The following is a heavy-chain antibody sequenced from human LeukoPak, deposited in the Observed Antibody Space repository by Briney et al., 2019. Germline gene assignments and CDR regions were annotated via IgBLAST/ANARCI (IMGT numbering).Heavy chain of an antibody. J-gene: IGHJ4*02. V-gene: IGHV3-11*01. CDR3: AKGSLAVPTPLLDF. Sequence: GGSLRLSCTASGFTFSDSFMSWIRQAPGKGLEWISYISSRGTTIYYADSVKGRFTISMDNAKNSLYLQMNSLRVEDTAVFYCAKGSLAVPTPLLDFWGQGTLVTVSS. D-gene: IGHD2-15*01. CDR2: ISSRGTTI. CDR1: GFTFSDSF.